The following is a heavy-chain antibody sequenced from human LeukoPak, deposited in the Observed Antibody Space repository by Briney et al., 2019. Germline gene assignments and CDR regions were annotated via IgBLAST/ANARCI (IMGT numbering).Heavy chain of an antibody. CDR2: IYYSGST. Sequence: PSETLSLTCTVSGGSISSGGYYWSWIRQHPGKGLEWIGYIYYSGSTYYNPSLKSRVTISVDTSKNQFSLKLSSVTAADTAVYYCARGPTTLAGLWFDWWGQGTLVTVSS. CDR3: ARGPTTLAGLWFDW. D-gene: IGHD1-26*01. V-gene: IGHV4-31*03. J-gene: IGHJ4*02. CDR1: GGSISSGGYY.